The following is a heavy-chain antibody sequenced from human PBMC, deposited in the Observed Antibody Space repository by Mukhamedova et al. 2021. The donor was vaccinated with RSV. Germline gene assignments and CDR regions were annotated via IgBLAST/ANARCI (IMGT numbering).Heavy chain of an antibody. CDR3: ARRGKYSYGYIDXXDI. V-gene: IGHV3-21*01. D-gene: IGHD5-18*01. CDR2: SSNNYI. J-gene: IGHJ3*02. Sequence: SSNNYIYYVDSVKGRFTISRDNAKNSLYLQMNSLRAEDTAVYYCARRGKYSYGYIDXXDIWGQGTMVTVSS.